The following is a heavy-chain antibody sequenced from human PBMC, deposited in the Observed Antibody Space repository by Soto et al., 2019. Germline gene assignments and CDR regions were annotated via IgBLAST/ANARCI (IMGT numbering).Heavy chain of an antibody. J-gene: IGHJ5*02. CDR2: ISDSGTT. D-gene: IGHD2-2*03. V-gene: IGHV4-59*12. CDR3: ARDRWMSRANWFDP. Sequence: QVELQQSGPGLVKASETLSLSCTVFGGSIDSYDWSWIRQAPGKGLEWIGHISDSGTTNYNPYLGSRVTISVDTSRKLFSLKLSSVTAADTAVYFCARDRWMSRANWFDPWGPGTLVTVSS. CDR1: GGSIDSYD.